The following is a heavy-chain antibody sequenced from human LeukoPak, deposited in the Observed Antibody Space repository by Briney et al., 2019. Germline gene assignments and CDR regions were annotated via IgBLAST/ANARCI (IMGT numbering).Heavy chain of an antibody. CDR1: GDTFSSYA. CDR3: ACAPYYDSSGYRPSYYYYYYGMDV. J-gene: IGHJ6*02. Sequence: SVKVSCKASGDTFSSYAISWVRQAPGQGLEWMGGIVPIFGTANYAQKFQGRVTITADESTSTVYMELSSLRFEDTAVYYCACAPYYDSSGYRPSYYYYYYGMDVCGQGTTVAVSS. CDR2: IVPIFGTA. D-gene: IGHD3-22*01. V-gene: IGHV1-69*13.